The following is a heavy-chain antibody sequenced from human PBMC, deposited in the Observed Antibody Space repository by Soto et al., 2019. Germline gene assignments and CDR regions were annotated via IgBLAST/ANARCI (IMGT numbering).Heavy chain of an antibody. CDR1: GITLSDYW. CDR3: ERDLYSRSF. CDR2: ISTRGSAR. V-gene: IGHV3-48*02. D-gene: IGHD2-21*01. Sequence: GGSLRLSCAASGITLSDYWMNWVRQAPGKGLEWVSFISTRGSARYYAYSVKVRVTITCDDAKNDLFLQLHILRDEATDVYYCERDLYSRSF. J-gene: IGHJ3*01.